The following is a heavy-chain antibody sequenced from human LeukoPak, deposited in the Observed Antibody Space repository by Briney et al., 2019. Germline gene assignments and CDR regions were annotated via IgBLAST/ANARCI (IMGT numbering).Heavy chain of an antibody. CDR3: ARDPGYYGSGSYFDY. D-gene: IGHD3-10*01. J-gene: IGHJ4*02. V-gene: IGHV4-59*11. Sequence: SETLSLTCTVSGGSISSHYWSWIRQPPGKGLEWIGYIYYSGSTNYNPSLKSRVTISVDTSKNQFSLELSSVTAADTAVYYCARDPGYYGSGSYFDYWGQGTLVTVSS. CDR1: GGSISSHY. CDR2: IYYSGST.